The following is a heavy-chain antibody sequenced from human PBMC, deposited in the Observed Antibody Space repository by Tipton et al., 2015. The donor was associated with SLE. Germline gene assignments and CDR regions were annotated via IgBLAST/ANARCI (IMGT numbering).Heavy chain of an antibody. V-gene: IGHV4-4*02. CDR3: ARDGVGLLGGGYYGMDV. J-gene: IGHJ6*02. CDR1: GGSINSHNW. D-gene: IGHD3-16*01. Sequence: TLSLTCAVSGGSINSHNWWSWVRQPPGKGLEWIGEIYHTGNTYYNPSLKSRVTISVDTSKNQFSLKLSSVTAADTAVYYCARDGVGLLGGGYYGMDVWGQGTTVTVSS. CDR2: IYHTGNT.